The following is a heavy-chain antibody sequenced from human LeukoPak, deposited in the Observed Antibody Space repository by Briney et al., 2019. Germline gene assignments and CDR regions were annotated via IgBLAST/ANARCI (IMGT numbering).Heavy chain of an antibody. CDR1: GGSFSGYY. D-gene: IGHD6-25*01. CDR3: ATIQRDHAFDI. Sequence: SETLSLTCAVYGGSFSGYYWSWLRQPPGKGLEWIAEINQSGSTNYNPSLKSRATISVDTSKNQFSLKLSSVTAADTAVYYCATIQRDHAFDIWGQGTVVTVSS. J-gene: IGHJ3*02. V-gene: IGHV4-34*01. CDR2: INQSGST.